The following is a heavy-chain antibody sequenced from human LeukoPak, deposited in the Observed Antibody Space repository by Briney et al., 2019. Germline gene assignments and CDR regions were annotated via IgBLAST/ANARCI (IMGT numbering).Heavy chain of an antibody. CDR1: GGSISSSSYY. Sequence: SETLSLTCTVSGGSISSSSYYWGWIRQPPGKGLEWIGSIYYSGSTYYNPSLKSRVTISVDTSNNQFSLKLSSVTAADTAVYYCARSVLDETYYMDVWGKGTTVTVSS. D-gene: IGHD3-16*01. CDR2: IYYSGST. J-gene: IGHJ6*03. CDR3: ARSVLDETYYMDV. V-gene: IGHV4-39*07.